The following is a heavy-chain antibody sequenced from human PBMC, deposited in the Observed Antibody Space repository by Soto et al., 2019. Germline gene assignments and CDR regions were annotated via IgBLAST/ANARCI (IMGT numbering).Heavy chain of an antibody. J-gene: IGHJ6*02. V-gene: IGHV3-48*02. Sequence: EVPLVESGGGLVQRGGSVRLSCAASGFTLSPYSMNWVRQAPRKGLEWISYISGSSNNINYADSVKGRFTISRDNTKNSLYLKMNSLRDEDTAVYYCARGFDLQYGMDVWGQGTTVTVSS. D-gene: IGHD3-10*01. CDR3: ARGFDLQYGMDV. CDR2: ISGSSNNI. CDR1: GFTLSPYS.